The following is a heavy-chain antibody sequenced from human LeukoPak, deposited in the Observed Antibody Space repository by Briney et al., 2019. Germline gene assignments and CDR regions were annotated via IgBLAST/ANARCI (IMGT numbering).Heavy chain of an antibody. CDR2: IYYSGST. CDR3: ARVRYCSSTSCSGYAFDI. CDR1: GGSISSYY. V-gene: IGHV4-59*01. D-gene: IGHD2-2*01. Sequence: SETLSLTCTVSGGSISSYYWSWIRQPPGKGLEWIGYIYYSGSTNYNPSLKSRVTISVDTSKNQFSLKLSSVTAADTAVYYCARVRYCSSTSCSGYAFDIWGQGTMVTVSS. J-gene: IGHJ3*02.